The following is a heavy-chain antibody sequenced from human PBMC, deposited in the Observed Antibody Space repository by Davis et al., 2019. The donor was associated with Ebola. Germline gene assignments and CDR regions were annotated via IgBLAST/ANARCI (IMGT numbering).Heavy chain of an antibody. V-gene: IGHV1-69*13. CDR1: GGTFSNYA. J-gene: IGHJ6*03. CDR2: IIPIFGTT. D-gene: IGHD2-15*01. CDR3: ARVHCSGGTCHYMDV. Sequence: AASVKVSCKAPGGTFSNYAITWVRQAPGQGLEWMGGIIPIFGTTEYAQKFQGRVTLTADDSTTTAYMELSSLRSEDTAIYYCARVHCSGGTCHYMDVWGKGTTVTVSS.